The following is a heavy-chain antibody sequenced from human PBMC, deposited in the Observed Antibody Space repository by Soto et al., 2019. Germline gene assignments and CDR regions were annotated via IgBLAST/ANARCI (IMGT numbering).Heavy chain of an antibody. D-gene: IGHD3-10*01. CDR3: ARNSGYGTGSAGIHYLDY. J-gene: IGHJ4*01. Sequence: EVQLVESGGGLVQPGGSLRLSCAASGFGFGSYWLSWVRQAPGKGLEWLGNIKGDSSEKKYVASVRGRFTMSRDNAQNSLYLQMDSLRADDTARYYCARNSGYGTGSAGIHYLDYWGHGNLVSVSS. CDR2: IKGDSSEK. CDR1: GFGFGSYW. V-gene: IGHV3-7*01.